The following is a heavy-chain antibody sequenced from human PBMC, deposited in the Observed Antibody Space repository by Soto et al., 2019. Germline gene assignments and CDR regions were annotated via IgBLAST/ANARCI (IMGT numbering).Heavy chain of an antibody. CDR1: GGTFSSYA. D-gene: IGHD3-22*01. J-gene: IGHJ4*02. V-gene: IGHV1-69*06. CDR3: ARSRPITMIAEFFDY. Sequence: SVKVSCKASGGTFSSYAISWVRQAPGQGLEWMGGIIPIFGTANYAQKFQGRVTITADKSTSTAYMELSSLRSEDTAVYYCARSRPITMIAEFFDYWGQGTLVTVSS. CDR2: IIPIFGTA.